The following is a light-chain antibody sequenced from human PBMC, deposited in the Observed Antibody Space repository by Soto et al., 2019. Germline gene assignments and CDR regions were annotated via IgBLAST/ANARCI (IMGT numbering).Light chain of an antibody. CDR3: QHYNSYSEA. CDR1: QSISSW. Sequence: DVSMKKSPSTLSAYVGDRVTITCRASQSISSWLAWYQQKPGKAPKLLIYKASTLKSGVPSRFSGSGSGTEFTLTISSLQPDDFATYYCQHYNSYSEAFGQGTKVAI. CDR2: KAS. J-gene: IGKJ1*01. V-gene: IGKV1-5*03.